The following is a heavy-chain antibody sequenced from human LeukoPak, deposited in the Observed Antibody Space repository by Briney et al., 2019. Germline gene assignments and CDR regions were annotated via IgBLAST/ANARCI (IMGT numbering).Heavy chain of an antibody. CDR1: GFTFSSYG. CDR2: ISYDGSNK. J-gene: IGHJ4*02. V-gene: IGHV3-30*18. D-gene: IGHD1-1*01. CDR3: AKGLERESRLDS. Sequence: GGSLRLSCAASGFTFSSYGMHWVRQAPGKGLEWVAVISYDGSNKYNEDSVKGRFTISRDNSKNTLYLQMNSLRAEDTALYYCAKGLERESRLDSWGQGTLVTVSS.